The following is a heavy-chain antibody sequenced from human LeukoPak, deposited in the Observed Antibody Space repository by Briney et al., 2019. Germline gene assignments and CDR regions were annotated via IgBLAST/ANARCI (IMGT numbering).Heavy chain of an antibody. CDR1: GYTFTSYY. V-gene: IGHV1-46*01. D-gene: IGHD6-13*01. J-gene: IGHJ3*02. Sequence: GASVKVSCKASGYTFTSYYMHWVRQAPGQGLEWMGIINPSGGSTSYAQKFQGRVTMTRDTSTSTVYMELSSLRSEDTAVYYCAREGHSSSPELGAFDIWGQGTMVTVSS. CDR2: INPSGGST. CDR3: AREGHSSSPELGAFDI.